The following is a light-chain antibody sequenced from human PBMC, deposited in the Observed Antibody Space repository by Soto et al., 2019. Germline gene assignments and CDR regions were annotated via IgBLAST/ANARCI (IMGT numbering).Light chain of an antibody. CDR3: QQYGSSPRT. CDR1: QSVSSN. CDR2: GAS. Sequence: EIVMTPSPATLSVSPGERATLSCRASQSVSSNLAWYQQKPGQAPRLLIYGASNRATGIPDRFSGSGSGTDFTLTISGLEPEDFAVYYCQQYGSSPRTFGQGTKVDIK. V-gene: IGKV3-20*01. J-gene: IGKJ1*01.